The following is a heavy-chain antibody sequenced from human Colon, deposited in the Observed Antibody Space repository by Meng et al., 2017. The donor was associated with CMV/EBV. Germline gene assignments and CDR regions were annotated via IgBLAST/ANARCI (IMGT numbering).Heavy chain of an antibody. J-gene: IGHJ6*02. CDR1: GFTFSSYW. D-gene: IGHD3-3*01. V-gene: IGHV3-7*01. CDR3: ARDRSGLRFLEWLNYYYYGMDV. CDR2: IKQDGSEK. Sequence: SCAASGFTFSSYWMSWVRQAPGKGLEWVANIKQDGSEKYYVDSVKGRFTISRDNAKNSLYLQMNSLRAEDTAVYYCARDRSGLRFLEWLNYYYYGMDVWGQGTTVTVSS.